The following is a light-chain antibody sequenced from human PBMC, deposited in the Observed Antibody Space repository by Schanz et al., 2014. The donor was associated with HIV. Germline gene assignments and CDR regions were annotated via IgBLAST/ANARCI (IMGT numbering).Light chain of an antibody. CDR1: QSVSSN. Sequence: EIVMTQSPATLSVSPGERATLSCRASQSVSSNLAWYQQKPGQAPRLLIHDVSNRATGIPARFSGSGSGTDFTLTISSLEPEDFAVYHCQQYNEWPWTFGEGTKVEV. CDR2: DVS. J-gene: IGKJ1*01. CDR3: QQYNEWPWT. V-gene: IGKV3D-15*01.